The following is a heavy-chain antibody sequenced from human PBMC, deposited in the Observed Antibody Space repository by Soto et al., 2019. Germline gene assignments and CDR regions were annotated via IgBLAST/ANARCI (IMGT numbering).Heavy chain of an antibody. V-gene: IGHV3-23*01. CDR2: ISGSGDDT. J-gene: IGHJ3*02. Sequence: EVQLLESGGNLVQPGGSLRLSCAASGFTFSTYAMSWVRQAPGKGLEWVSAISGSGDDTYYADSVKGQFTISRHNPINTLFLQMNSLRTEDTAVYYCAHPRGYGVFDAYDIWGPGAMVTVSS. CDR3: AHPRGYGVFDAYDI. D-gene: IGHD4-17*01. CDR1: GFTFSTYA.